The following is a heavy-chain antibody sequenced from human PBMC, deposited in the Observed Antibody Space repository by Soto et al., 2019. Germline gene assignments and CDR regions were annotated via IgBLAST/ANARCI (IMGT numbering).Heavy chain of an antibody. J-gene: IGHJ5*02. Sequence: ASEKVSCKSFGDTFSSQYIHWVRQAPGQGLEWVGLINPSRATTTISQKFQGRVTLTSDTSTRTIYMELSSLRSDDTAIFFCVGGGGLEGRYYWFDPWGRGSLVTV. V-gene: IGHV1-46*01. CDR2: INPSRATT. CDR1: GDTFSSQY. D-gene: IGHD1-26*01. CDR3: VGGGGLEGRYYWFDP.